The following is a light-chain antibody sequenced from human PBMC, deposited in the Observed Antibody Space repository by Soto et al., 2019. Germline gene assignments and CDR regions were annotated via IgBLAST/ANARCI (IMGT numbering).Light chain of an antibody. CDR1: TGAVTSGNY. CDR2: DAS. CDR3: LLTYPGVRI. V-gene: IGLV7-46*01. J-gene: IGLJ2*01. Sequence: QAVVTQEPSLTVSPGGTVTLTCGSSTGAVTSGNYPCWFQQKPGQAPRTLIYDASNKHAWTPARFSGSLLGGKAALTLSGAQPEDEADYYCLLTYPGVRIFGGGTKLTVL.